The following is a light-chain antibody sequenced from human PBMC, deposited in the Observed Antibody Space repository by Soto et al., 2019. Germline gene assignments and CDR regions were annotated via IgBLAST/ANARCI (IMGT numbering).Light chain of an antibody. J-gene: IGKJ1*01. CDR2: GAS. V-gene: IGKV3-20*01. Sequence: EIVLTQSPCTLSLSPGERDTLSCRASQSVSSSYLAWYQQKPGQAPRLLIYGASSRATGIPDRFSGSGSGTDFTLTISRLEPEDFAVYYCQQYGSSQWTFGQGTKVDIK. CDR1: QSVSSSY. CDR3: QQYGSSQWT.